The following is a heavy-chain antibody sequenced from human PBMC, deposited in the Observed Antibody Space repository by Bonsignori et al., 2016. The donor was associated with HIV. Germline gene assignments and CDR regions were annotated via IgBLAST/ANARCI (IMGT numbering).Heavy chain of an antibody. D-gene: IGHD3-22*01. J-gene: IGHJ1*01. CDR2: SHYSGST. Sequence: SETLSLTCTVSGGSISSSNYYWGWIRQPPGRGLEWIGSSHYSGSTFYNPSLKSRLTISVDTSRKQFSLKLSSVTAADTAVYYCASTYDTSGYYYKYFQYWGQGTLVTVSS. V-gene: IGHV4-39*07. CDR1: GGSISSSNYY. CDR3: ASTYDTSGYYYKYFQY.